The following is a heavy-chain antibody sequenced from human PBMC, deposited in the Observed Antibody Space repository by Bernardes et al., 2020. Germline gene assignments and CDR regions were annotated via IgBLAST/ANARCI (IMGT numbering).Heavy chain of an antibody. Sequence: SQTLSLTCAISGDSVSSNSAAWNWFRQSPSRGLEWLGRTYYRSKWYNDYAVSVKSRITINPDTSKNQFSLQLNSVTPEDTAVYYCAREIPLRFLEWLPPGYYGMDVWGKGTTVTVSS. CDR1: GDSVSSNSAA. D-gene: IGHD3-3*01. CDR3: AREIPLRFLEWLPPGYYGMDV. CDR2: TYYRSKWYN. V-gene: IGHV6-1*01. J-gene: IGHJ6*04.